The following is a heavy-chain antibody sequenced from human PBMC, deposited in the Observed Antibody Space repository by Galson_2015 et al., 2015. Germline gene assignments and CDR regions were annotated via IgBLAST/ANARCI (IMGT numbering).Heavy chain of an antibody. CDR1: GFAFSSYG. CDR2: ISYDGSNK. CDR3: ARDPMRGSSIPHWYFDL. J-gene: IGHJ2*01. D-gene: IGHD1-26*01. Sequence: SLRLSCAASGFAFSSYGMHWVRQAPGKGLEWVAVISYDGSNKYYADSVKGRFTISRDNSKNTLYLQMNSLRAEDTAVYYCARDPMRGSSIPHWYFDLWGRGTLVTVSS. V-gene: IGHV3-30*03.